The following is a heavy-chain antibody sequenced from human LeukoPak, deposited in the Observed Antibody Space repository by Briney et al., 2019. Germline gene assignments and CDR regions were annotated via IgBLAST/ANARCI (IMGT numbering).Heavy chain of an antibody. V-gene: IGHV4-39*07. Sequence: SETLSLTCTVSGGSISSTSYYWGWIRQPPGKGLEWIGSIYYSGSTYYNPSLKSRVTISVDTSKNQFSLKLRTVTAADTGVYYCARVRVLRFLEWFFDYWGQGTLVTVSS. CDR2: IYYSGST. CDR1: GGSISSTSYY. D-gene: IGHD3-3*01. CDR3: ARVRVLRFLEWFFDY. J-gene: IGHJ4*02.